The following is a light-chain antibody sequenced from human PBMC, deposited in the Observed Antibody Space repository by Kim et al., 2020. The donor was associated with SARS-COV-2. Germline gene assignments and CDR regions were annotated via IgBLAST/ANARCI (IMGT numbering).Light chain of an antibody. CDR2: GKY. J-gene: IGLJ3*02. CDR1: SLRNYY. CDR3: NSRDSSGDHVV. V-gene: IGLV3-19*01. Sequence: ALGQTVRLTCQGDSLRNYYATWYHQRPGQAPVLVLYGKYNRPSGIPDRFSGSASGNTASLTITGAQAEDEAYYYCNSRDSSGDHVVFGGGTQLTVL.